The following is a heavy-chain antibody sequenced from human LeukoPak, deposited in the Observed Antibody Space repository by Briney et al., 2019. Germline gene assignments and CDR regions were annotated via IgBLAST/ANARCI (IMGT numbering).Heavy chain of an antibody. V-gene: IGHV3-30*18. Sequence: QAGGSLRLSYAASGFIFSTYGIHWVRQAPGKGLEWVAVISNDGSNKYYADSVKGRFSISRDNSKNTLYLQMNSLRAEDTAVYYCAKDFVNYSTYYFDYWGQGTLVTVSS. J-gene: IGHJ4*02. CDR1: GFIFSTYG. D-gene: IGHD6-13*01. CDR3: AKDFVNYSTYYFDY. CDR2: ISNDGSNK.